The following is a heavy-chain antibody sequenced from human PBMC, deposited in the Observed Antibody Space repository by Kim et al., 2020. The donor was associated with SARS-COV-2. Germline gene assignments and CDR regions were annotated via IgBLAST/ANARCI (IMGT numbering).Heavy chain of an antibody. CDR1: GITFSKYS. CDR2: ITGSSGTI. CDR3: ATSIDWLAHY. D-gene: IGHD3-9*01. Sequence: GGSLRLSCVASGITFSKYSMNWVRQAPGEGLEWISYITGSSGTIYYADSVKGRFSISRDNAENSVYLQMNSLRDEDTAVCYCATSIDWLAHYWGQGTLVTVSS. J-gene: IGHJ4*02. V-gene: IGHV3-48*02.